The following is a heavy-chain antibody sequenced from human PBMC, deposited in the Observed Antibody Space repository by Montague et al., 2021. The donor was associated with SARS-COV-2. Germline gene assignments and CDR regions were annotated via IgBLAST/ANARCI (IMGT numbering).Heavy chain of an antibody. CDR2: IDWDDDE. CDR3: ARLTYYYGSGSYYLPNYFDY. Sequence: PALVKLTQTLTLTCAFSGFSLIDNGMSVAWIRQPPGKALEWLARIDWDDDEYFNIALKTRLTISKDTSKNQVVLTVTNVDPVDTATYYCARLTYYYGSGSYYLPNYFDYWGQGTLVTVSS. V-gene: IGHV2-70*11. D-gene: IGHD3-10*01. CDR1: GFSLIDNGMS. J-gene: IGHJ4*02.